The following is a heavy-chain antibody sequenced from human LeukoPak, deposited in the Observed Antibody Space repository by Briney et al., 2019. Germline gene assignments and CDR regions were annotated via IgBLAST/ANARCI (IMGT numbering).Heavy chain of an antibody. CDR2: IIPIFDTA. J-gene: IGHJ5*02. D-gene: IGHD1-20*01. CDR1: GGTFSNYA. Sequence: GASVKVSCKASGGTFSNYAISWVRQASGQGLEWMGGIIPIFDTANHAQKFQGRVTITADESTSTAYMELSSLRSEDTAVYYCARGRYNWNWFDPWGQGTLVTVSS. CDR3: ARGRYNWNWFDP. V-gene: IGHV1-69*01.